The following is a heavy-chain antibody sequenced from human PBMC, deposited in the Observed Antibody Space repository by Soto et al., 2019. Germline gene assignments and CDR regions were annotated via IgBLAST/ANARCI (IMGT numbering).Heavy chain of an antibody. D-gene: IGHD3-10*02. CDR1: GFTFSSYA. J-gene: IGHJ6*02. Sequence: PGGSLRLSCAASGFTFSSYAMSWVRQAPGKGLEWVSAISGSGGSTYYADSVKGRFTISRDNSKNTLYLQMNSLRAEDTAVYYCAKSLTPPPYYYVPVDYYGMDVWGQGTKVTVSS. V-gene: IGHV3-23*01. CDR3: AKSLTPPPYYYVPVDYYGMDV. CDR2: ISGSGGST.